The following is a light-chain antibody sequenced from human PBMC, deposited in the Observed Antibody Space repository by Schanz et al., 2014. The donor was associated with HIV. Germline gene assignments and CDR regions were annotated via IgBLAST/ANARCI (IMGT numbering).Light chain of an antibody. J-gene: IGKJ1*01. V-gene: IGKV3-20*01. CDR1: QSVSIN. Sequence: EIVMTQSPATLSVSPGERATLSCRVSQSVSINLAWYQQKPGQAPRFLIYGAGSRATGIPDRFSGSGSGTDFTLTISRLEPEDFAMYYCQQYGTSPRTFGQGTKVEIK. CDR3: QQYGTSPRT. CDR2: GAG.